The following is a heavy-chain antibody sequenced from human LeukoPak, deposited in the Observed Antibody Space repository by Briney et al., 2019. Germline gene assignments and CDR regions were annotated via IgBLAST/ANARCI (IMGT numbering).Heavy chain of an antibody. J-gene: IGHJ3*02. CDR3: AKDITMIVADI. V-gene: IGHV3-23*01. Sequence: GGSLRLSCAASGFTFSSYSMNWVRQAPGKGLEWVSAISGSGGSTYYADSVKGRFTISRDNSKNTLYLQMNSLRAEDTAVYYCAKDITMIVADIWGQGTMVTVSS. CDR1: GFTFSSYS. D-gene: IGHD3-22*01. CDR2: ISGSGGST.